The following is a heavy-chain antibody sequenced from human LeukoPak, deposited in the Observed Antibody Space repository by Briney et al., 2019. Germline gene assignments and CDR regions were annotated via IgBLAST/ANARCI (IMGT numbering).Heavy chain of an antibody. V-gene: IGHV4-59*01. Sequence: SETLSLTCTVSGGSMSSYYWSWIRQPPGKGLKWIGYTYYSGNTNSNPSLKSRVTISVDTSKNQFTLKVSSVTAADTAVYYCARVFHDSSGYPFDYWGQGTLVTVSS. CDR3: ARVFHDSSGYPFDY. CDR1: GGSMSSYY. D-gene: IGHD3-22*01. J-gene: IGHJ4*02. CDR2: TYYSGNT.